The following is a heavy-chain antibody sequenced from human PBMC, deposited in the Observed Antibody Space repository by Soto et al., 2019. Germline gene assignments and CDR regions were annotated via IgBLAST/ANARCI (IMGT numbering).Heavy chain of an antibody. V-gene: IGHV3-21*01. J-gene: IGHJ4*02. Sequence: EVQLVESGGGLVEPGGSLRLSCATSGFTFSTCSMNWVRQAPGKGLEWVSSISATGTYTFYADSLKGRFTISRDNARNSLFLQMNSLRVEDTALYYCTTEYNSRQDLNHRGQGALVTVSS. D-gene: IGHD6-6*01. CDR1: GFTFSTCS. CDR3: TTEYNSRQDLNH. CDR2: ISATGTYT.